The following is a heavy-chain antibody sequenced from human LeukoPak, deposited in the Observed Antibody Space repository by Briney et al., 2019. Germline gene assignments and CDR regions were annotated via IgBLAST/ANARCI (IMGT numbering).Heavy chain of an antibody. J-gene: IGHJ4*02. V-gene: IGHV1-2*02. CDR3: ATRRIAVAGADY. Sequence: ASVKVSCKTSGYTFTDNVITWVRQAPGQGLEWMGWINPNSGGTNYAQKFQGRVTMTRDTSISTAYMELSRLRSDDTAVYYCATRRIAVAGADYWGQGTLVTVSS. CDR1: GYTFTDNV. D-gene: IGHD6-19*01. CDR2: INPNSGGT.